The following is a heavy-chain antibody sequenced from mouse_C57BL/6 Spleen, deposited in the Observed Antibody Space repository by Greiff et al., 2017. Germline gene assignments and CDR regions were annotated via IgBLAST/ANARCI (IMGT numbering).Heavy chain of an antibody. CDR1: GYTFTSYW. CDR2: IHPNSGST. CDR3: ARWSTTVVVTDFDV. J-gene: IGHJ1*03. V-gene: IGHV1-64*01. D-gene: IGHD1-1*01. Sequence: VQLQQPGAELVKPGASVKLSCKASGYTFTSYWMHWVKQRPGQGLEWIGMIHPNSGSTNYNEKFKSKATLTVDKSSSTAYMQLSSLTSEDSAVYYCARWSTTVVVTDFDVWGTGTTVTVSS.